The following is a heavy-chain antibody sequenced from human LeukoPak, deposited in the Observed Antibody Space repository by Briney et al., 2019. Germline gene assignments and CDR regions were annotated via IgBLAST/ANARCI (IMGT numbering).Heavy chain of an antibody. V-gene: IGHV3-23*01. CDR1: GFTFSSYA. D-gene: IGHD5-12*01. CDR3: AKAPLVIVATTTTFDY. J-gene: IGHJ4*02. Sequence: PGGSLRLSCAASGFTFSSYAVSWVRQAPGVGLEWVSTISGRGGSTFYADSVKGRFTISRDNSKNTLYLQMNSLRAEDTAVYYCAKAPLVIVATTTTFDYWGQGTLVTVSS. CDR2: ISGRGGST.